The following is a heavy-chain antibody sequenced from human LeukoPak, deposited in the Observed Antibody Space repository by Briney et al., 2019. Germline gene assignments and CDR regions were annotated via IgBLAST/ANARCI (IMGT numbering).Heavy chain of an antibody. CDR3: ARGTLLTPFDY. V-gene: IGHV3-23*01. J-gene: IGHJ4*02. CDR2: ISGSGGST. CDR1: GFTFSSYA. D-gene: IGHD3-9*01. Sequence: GALILSCAASGFTFSSYAMSWVRQAPGKGLEWVSAISGSGGSTYYADSVKGRFTISRDNAKNSVFLQMNSLRAEDTAVYYCARGTLLTPFDYWGQGTLVTVSS.